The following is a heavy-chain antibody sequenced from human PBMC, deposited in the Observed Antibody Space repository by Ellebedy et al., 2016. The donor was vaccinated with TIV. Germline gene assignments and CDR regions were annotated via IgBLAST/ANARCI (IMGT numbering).Heavy chain of an antibody. CDR2: INLDGSAI. J-gene: IGHJ4*02. CDR1: GFSFSSHG. D-gene: IGHD3-10*01. Sequence: GESLKISCAASGFSFSSHGMHWVRQAPGKGLVGVSQINLDGSAIIYADSVKGRFTISRDDARNILYLQMDSLRAEDTALYYCARDNYGSIDSWGQGTLVTVSS. CDR3: ARDNYGSIDS. V-gene: IGHV3-74*01.